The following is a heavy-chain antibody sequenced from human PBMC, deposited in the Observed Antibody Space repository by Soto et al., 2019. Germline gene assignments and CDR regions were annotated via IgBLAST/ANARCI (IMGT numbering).Heavy chain of an antibody. Sequence: QVQLQESGPGLVKPSETLSLTCTVSGGSISSYYWSWIRQPPGKGLEWIGYIYYSGSTNYNPSLKSRVTISVDTSKHQFSLKLSSVTAADTAVYYCARGPGGPYYYDSSGYFDYWGQGTLVTVSS. CDR1: GGSISSYY. CDR2: IYYSGST. V-gene: IGHV4-59*01. D-gene: IGHD3-22*01. J-gene: IGHJ4*02. CDR3: ARGPGGPYYYDSSGYFDY.